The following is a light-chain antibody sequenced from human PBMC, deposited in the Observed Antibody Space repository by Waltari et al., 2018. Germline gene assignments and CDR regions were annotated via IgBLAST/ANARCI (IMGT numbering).Light chain of an antibody. J-gene: IGKJ1*01. V-gene: IGKV2-28*01. CDR3: MQALQIPWT. CDR1: QSLLYSPDGPSR. CDR2: MGS. Sequence: DIVMTQSPLSLPVTPGEPASISCRSSQSLLYSPDGPSRVVWYLQKPGQSPQLLIYMGSNRASGVPDRFSGSGSGTDFTLKISRVEAEDVGIYYCMQALQIPWTFGQGTKVEIK.